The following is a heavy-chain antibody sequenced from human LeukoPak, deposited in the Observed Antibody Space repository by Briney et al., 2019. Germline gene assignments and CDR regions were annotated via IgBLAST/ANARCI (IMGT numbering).Heavy chain of an antibody. CDR1: GFIFSSYW. CDR2: IYYSGST. CDR3: ARFRSQWLASNWFDP. V-gene: IGHV4-59*01. Sequence: GSLRLSCAASGFIFSSYWMSWVRQAPGKGLEWIGYIYYSGSTNYNPSLKSRVTISVDTSKNQFSLKLSSVTAADTAVYYCARFRSQWLASNWFDPWGQGTLVTVSS. J-gene: IGHJ5*02. D-gene: IGHD6-19*01.